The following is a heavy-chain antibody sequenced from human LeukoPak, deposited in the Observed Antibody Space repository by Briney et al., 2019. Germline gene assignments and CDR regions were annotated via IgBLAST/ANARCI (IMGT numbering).Heavy chain of an antibody. J-gene: IGHJ4*02. V-gene: IGHV3-7*01. CDR2: IKHDGSEK. Sequence: GGSLRLSCAASGFIFTNYFMSWVRQAPGKGLEWVASIKHDGSEKYYVDSVRGRFTISRDNTENSLYLQMSSLRAEDTAVYYCATDRGWRTSGYYLYYFEYWGQGTLVTFS. D-gene: IGHD3-3*01. CDR1: GFIFTNYF. CDR3: ATDRGWRTSGYYLYYFEY.